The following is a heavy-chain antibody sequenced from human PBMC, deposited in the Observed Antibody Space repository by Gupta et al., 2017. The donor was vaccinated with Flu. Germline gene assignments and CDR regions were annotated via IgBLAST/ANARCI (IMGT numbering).Heavy chain of an antibody. J-gene: IGHJ4*02. Sequence: GGSISGFYWSWIRQPPGKGLEGIGGLYSSGSTNYNPSLKSRATISLGTSQNQFSLKLTSVTAADTAVYYCAIEDVQLLYVSYWGQGNLVTVSS. D-gene: IGHD2-2*02. CDR2: LYSSGST. V-gene: IGHV4-59*01. CDR3: AIEDVQLLYVSY. CDR1: GGSISGFY.